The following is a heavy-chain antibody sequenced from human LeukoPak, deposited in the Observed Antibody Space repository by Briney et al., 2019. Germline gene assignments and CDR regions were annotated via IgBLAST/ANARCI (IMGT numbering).Heavy chain of an antibody. CDR3: ARHDDYPGFGRGFDH. CDR1: GGSMSGYY. V-gene: IGHV4-59*08. D-gene: IGHD3-16*01. CDR2: MFYSGTT. Sequence: PETLSLTCTVAGGSMSGYYWSWIRQPPGKGLEWIGYMFYSGTTRYNPSLMSRVTLSADTSRNHFSLKLYSVTAADTAVYYCARHDDYPGFGRGFDHWGQGFLVTVSS. J-gene: IGHJ5*02.